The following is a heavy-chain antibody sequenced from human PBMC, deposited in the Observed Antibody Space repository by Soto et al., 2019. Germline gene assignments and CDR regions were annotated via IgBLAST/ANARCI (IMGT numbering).Heavy chain of an antibody. Sequence: PSETRSLTCTVSGGSISSGGYYWSWIRQHPGKGLEWIGYIYYSGSTYYNPSLKSRVTISVDTSKNQFSLKLSSVTAADTAVYYCARVVTFSYYFDYWGQGTLVTVSS. V-gene: IGHV4-31*03. CDR3: ARVVTFSYYFDY. CDR2: IYYSGST. J-gene: IGHJ4*02. CDR1: GGSISSGGYY. D-gene: IGHD5-18*01.